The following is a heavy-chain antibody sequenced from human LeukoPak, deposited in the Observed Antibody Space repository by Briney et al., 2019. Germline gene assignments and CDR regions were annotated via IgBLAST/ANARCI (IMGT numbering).Heavy chain of an antibody. CDR3: ARSSNWAPDY. Sequence: ASVKVSCKASGYTFINYYMHWVRRAPGQGLEWMGIISPSSGSTTYAQKFQGRVTMTRDTSTSTVYMELSSLRSEDTAVYYCARSSNWAPDYWGQGTLVAVSP. J-gene: IGHJ4*02. V-gene: IGHV1-46*01. D-gene: IGHD1-1*01. CDR2: ISPSSGST. CDR1: GYTFINYY.